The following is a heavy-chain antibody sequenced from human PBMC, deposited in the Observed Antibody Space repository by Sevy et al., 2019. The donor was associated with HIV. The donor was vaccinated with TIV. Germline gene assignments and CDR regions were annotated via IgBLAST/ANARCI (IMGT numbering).Heavy chain of an antibody. CDR2: ISGTGNTI. CDR3: ARVPPDDDSNVSDF. J-gene: IGHJ4*02. Sequence: GGSLRLSCAASGFTFSSHSMNWVRQTPGKGLEWISYISGTGNTIYYADSVKGRFTISRDNAKNSLYLQLKSLRDEDTAIYDGARVPPDDDSNVSDFWGQGSLVTVSS. CDR1: GFTFSSHS. D-gene: IGHD4-4*01. V-gene: IGHV3-48*02.